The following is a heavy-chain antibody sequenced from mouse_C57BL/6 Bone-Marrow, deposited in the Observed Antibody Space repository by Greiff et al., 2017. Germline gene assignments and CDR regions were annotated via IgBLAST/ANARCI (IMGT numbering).Heavy chain of an antibody. Sequence: VQLQQSGPGLVQPSQSLSITCTVSGFSLTSYGVHWVRQSPGKGLEWLGVIWRGGSTDYNAAFMSRLSITKDNSKSQVFFKMNSLQADDTAIYYCAKKGTTVVTDWYFDVWGTGTTVTVSS. D-gene: IGHD1-1*01. J-gene: IGHJ1*03. V-gene: IGHV2-5*01. CDR3: AKKGTTVVTDWYFDV. CDR2: IWRGGST. CDR1: GFSLTSYG.